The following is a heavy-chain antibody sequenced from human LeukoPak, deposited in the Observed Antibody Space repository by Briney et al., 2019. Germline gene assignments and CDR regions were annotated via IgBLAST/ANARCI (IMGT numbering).Heavy chain of an antibody. J-gene: IGHJ4*02. V-gene: IGHV1-2*02. CDR1: GYTFTGYF. Sequence: GASVKVSCKASGYTFTGYFIHWVRQVPGQGLEWMGWISPNSGATNYAQKFQGRLTMTRDTSISTVYMELTRLRSDDTAVYYCARDNDFDYWGQGTLVTGSS. D-gene: IGHD2-8*01. CDR3: ARDNDFDY. CDR2: ISPNSGAT.